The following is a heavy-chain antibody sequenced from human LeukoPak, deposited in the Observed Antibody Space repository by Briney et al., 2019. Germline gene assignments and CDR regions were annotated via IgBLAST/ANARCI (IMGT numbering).Heavy chain of an antibody. J-gene: IGHJ4*02. V-gene: IGHV3-23*01. CDR3: AKDFVVVPGNVNYFDY. D-gene: IGHD2-21*02. Sequence: GGSLRLSCAASGFTFSTYAMTWVRQAPGQGLEWVSSISGSGSSTYYADSVKGRFTISRDNSKNSLYLQMNSLRAEDAAVYYCAKDFVVVPGNVNYFDYWGQGTLVTVSS. CDR1: GFTFSTYA. CDR2: ISGSGSST.